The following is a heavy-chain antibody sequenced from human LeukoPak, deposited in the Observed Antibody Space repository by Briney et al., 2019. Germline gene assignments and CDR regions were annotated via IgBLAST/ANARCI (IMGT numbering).Heavy chain of an antibody. CDR1: GYTFTSYY. CDR3: ARGPVDNYYYYYGMDV. Sequence: ASVKVSCKASGYTFTSYYMHWVRQAPGQGLEWMGIINPSGGSTSYAQKFQGRVTMTRDTSTSTVYMELSSLRSEDTAVYYCARGPVDNYYYYYGMDVWGQGTTVTVSS. CDR2: INPSGGST. V-gene: IGHV1-46*01. D-gene: IGHD5-24*01. J-gene: IGHJ6*02.